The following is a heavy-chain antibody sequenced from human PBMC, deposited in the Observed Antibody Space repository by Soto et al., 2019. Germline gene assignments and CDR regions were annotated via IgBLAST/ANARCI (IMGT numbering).Heavy chain of an antibody. CDR3: ARGKWQWRTGLAGY. J-gene: IGHJ4*02. CDR1: GYTFTSYD. CDR2: MNPNSGNI. D-gene: IGHD6-19*01. Sequence: QVLLVQSGAEVKKPGASVKVSCKASGYTFTSYDINWVRQATGQGLEWMGLMNPNSGNIVYAQNFQGRVAMTRNTSINTAYMELSSLRSEDTAVYYCARGKWQWRTGLAGYWGQGTLVTVSS. V-gene: IGHV1-8*01.